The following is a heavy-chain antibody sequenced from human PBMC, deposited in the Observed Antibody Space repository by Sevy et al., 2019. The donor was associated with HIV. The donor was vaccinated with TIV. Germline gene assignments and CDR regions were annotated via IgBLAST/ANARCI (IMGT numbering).Heavy chain of an antibody. J-gene: IGHJ5*02. CDR2: IYYSGST. Sequence: PLSLTCSVSGGSMRNFYWSWIRQPPGKGLEWIGNIYYSGSTNYNPSLKSRVTMSVDTSKNQFSLKLSSVTAADTAVYYCARSGFLEWAGSTRGPRNWFDPWGQGTLVTVSS. V-gene: IGHV4-59*13. CDR3: ARSGFLEWAGSTRGPRNWFDP. D-gene: IGHD3-3*01. CDR1: GGSMRNFY.